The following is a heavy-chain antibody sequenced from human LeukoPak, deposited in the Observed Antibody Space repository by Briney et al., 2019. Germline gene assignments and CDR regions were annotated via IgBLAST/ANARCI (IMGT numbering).Heavy chain of an antibody. Sequence: RGSLRLSCEASGFTFSSYEMNWFRQAPGKGLEWVSYVSKSGGTMKNADSVKGRFTVSRDNAKNSLYLQMNSLTAEDTAVYYCATAVIRGRGTMVTVPS. CDR3: ATAVI. V-gene: IGHV3-48*03. J-gene: IGHJ3*02. CDR1: GFTFSSYE. CDR2: VSKSGGTM.